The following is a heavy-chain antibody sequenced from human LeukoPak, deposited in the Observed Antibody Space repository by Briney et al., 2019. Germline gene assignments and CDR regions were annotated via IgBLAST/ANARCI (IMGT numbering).Heavy chain of an antibody. CDR2: IYTSGST. V-gene: IGHV4-4*09. J-gene: IGHJ3*02. Sequence: SETLSLICTVAGGSISSYYWSWIRQPPGKGLEWIGYIYTSGSTNYNPSLKSRVTISVDTSKNQFSLKLSSVTAADTAVYYCARSGSYSRNAFDIWGQGTMVTVSS. D-gene: IGHD1-26*01. CDR3: ARSGSYSRNAFDI. CDR1: GGSISSYY.